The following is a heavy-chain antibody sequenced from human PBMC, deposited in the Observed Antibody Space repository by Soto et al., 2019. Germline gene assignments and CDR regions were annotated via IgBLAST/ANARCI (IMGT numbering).Heavy chain of an antibody. D-gene: IGHD3-3*02. V-gene: IGHV1-8*01. CDR1: VNTFTKLD. CDR3: SRYIFGQPFIS. Sequence: QAQLVQSGAEVKQPGASVKVSCQTSVNTFTKLDLNWVRQAPGQGLDWMGWMHADTGLTGSAQKFQGRVSMTSDTSVSTAYMQLSSLRAHDTPISYCSRYIFGQPFISWCQGTQVTVSS. CDR2: MHADTGLT. J-gene: IGHJ4*02.